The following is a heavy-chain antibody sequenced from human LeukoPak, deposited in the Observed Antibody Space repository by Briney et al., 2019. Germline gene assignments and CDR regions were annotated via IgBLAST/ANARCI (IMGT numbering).Heavy chain of an antibody. CDR2: IRTTAEGAKYA. V-gene: IGHV3-48*02. J-gene: IGHJ4*02. CDR3: ATDQRYAFDY. D-gene: IGHD3-9*01. Sequence: GGSLRLSCATSGFSFTDYPMNWVRQAPGKGLEWISNIRTTAEGAKYAYYADSVKGRVTISRDDGKNTLYLHMNSLRDDDTAVCYCATDQRYAFDYWGQGILATVSS. CDR1: GFSFTDYP.